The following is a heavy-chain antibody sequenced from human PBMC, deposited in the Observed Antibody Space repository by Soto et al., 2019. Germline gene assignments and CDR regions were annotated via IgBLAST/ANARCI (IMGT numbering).Heavy chain of an antibody. Sequence: GGSLRLSCAASGFTFSNYGMHWVRQAPGKGLEWVAVIWYDGSNKYYADSVKGRFTISRDNSKNTLYLQMNSLRAEDTAVYYCAREDYGDSHDYWGQGTLVTVPQ. V-gene: IGHV3-33*08. CDR3: AREDYGDSHDY. CDR2: IWYDGSNK. J-gene: IGHJ4*02. CDR1: GFTFSNYG. D-gene: IGHD4-17*01.